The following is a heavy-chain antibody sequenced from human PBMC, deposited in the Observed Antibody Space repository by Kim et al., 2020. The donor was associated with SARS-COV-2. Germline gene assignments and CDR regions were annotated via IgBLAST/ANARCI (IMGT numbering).Heavy chain of an antibody. Sequence: SETLSLTCTVSGGSISSYYWSWIRQPPGKGLEWIGYIYYSGSTNYNPSLKSRVTISVDTSKNQFSLKLSSVTAADTAVYYCARGDGLGIAVAGTFRYYYG. CDR2: IYYSGST. J-gene: IGHJ6*01. V-gene: IGHV4-59*13. D-gene: IGHD6-19*01. CDR3: ARGDGLGIAVAGTFRYYYG. CDR1: GGSISSYY.